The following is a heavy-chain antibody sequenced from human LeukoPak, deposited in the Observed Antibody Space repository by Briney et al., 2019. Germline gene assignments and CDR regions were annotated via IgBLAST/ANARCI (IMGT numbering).Heavy chain of an antibody. Sequence: GGSLRLSCAASGFTFSSYAMHWVRQAPGKGLEWVAVISYDGSNKYYADSVKGRFTISRDNSKNTLYLQMNSLKTEDTAVYYCTTEGTIGAFDIWGQGTMVTVSS. CDR3: TTEGTIGAFDI. V-gene: IGHV3-30-3*01. CDR1: GFTFSSYA. CDR2: ISYDGSNK. J-gene: IGHJ3*02. D-gene: IGHD1-1*01.